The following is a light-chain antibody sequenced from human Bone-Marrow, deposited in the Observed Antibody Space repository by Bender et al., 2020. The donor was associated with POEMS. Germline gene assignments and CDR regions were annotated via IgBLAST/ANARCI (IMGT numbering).Light chain of an antibody. Sequence: SYEVTQPPSVSVSPGQTASITCSGDDLVVKYVAWYQQKPGQSPVLVIYQYTKRPSGIPERFYGSNSGNTATLTISGTQAMDEADYYCQAWDTYTVIFGGGTKLTVL. CDR2: QYT. CDR1: DLVVKY. V-gene: IGLV3-1*01. CDR3: QAWDTYTVI. J-gene: IGLJ2*01.